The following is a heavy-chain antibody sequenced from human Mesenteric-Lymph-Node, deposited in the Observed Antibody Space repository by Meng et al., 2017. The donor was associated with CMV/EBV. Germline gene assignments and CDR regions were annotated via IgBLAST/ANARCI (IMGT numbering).Heavy chain of an antibody. CDR2: INPNSGGT. D-gene: IGHD3-10*01. J-gene: IGHJ4*02. CDR3: AVRWSSGNYYYFDY. V-gene: IGHV1-2*06. Sequence: ASEYTFTGYDRQWVRQAPGQGLEWMGRINPNSGGTNYAQNFQGRVTVTRDTSISTTYMELSRLRSDDTAVYYCAVRWSSGNYYYFDYWGQGTLVTVSS. CDR1: EYTFTGYD.